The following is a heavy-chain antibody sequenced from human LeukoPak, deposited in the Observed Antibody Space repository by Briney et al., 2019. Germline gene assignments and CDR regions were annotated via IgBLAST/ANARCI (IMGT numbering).Heavy chain of an antibody. D-gene: IGHD6-13*01. CDR1: GFTFSDYW. Sequence: PGGSLRLSCAASGFTFSDYWMHWVRQAPGKGLEWVSAISGSGGSTYYADSVKGRFTISRDNSKNTLYLQMNSLRAEDTAVYYCAKDVRVSSPTMDVWGLGTTVTVSS. J-gene: IGHJ6*02. CDR2: ISGSGGST. CDR3: AKDVRVSSPTMDV. V-gene: IGHV3-23*01.